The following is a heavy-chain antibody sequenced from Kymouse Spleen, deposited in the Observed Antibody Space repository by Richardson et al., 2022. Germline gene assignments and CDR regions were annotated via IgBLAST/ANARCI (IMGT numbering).Heavy chain of an antibody. J-gene: IGHJ4*02. CDR2: ISWNSGSI. V-gene: IGHV3-9*01. CDR3: AKDINILTGSGPDY. Sequence: EVQLVESGGGLVQPGRSLRLSCAASGFTFDDYAMHWVRQAPGKGLEWVSGISWNSGSIGYADSVKGRFTISRDNAKNSLYLQMNSLRAEDTALYYCAKDINILTGSGPDYWGQGTLVTVSS. D-gene: IGHD3-9*01. CDR1: GFTFDDYA.